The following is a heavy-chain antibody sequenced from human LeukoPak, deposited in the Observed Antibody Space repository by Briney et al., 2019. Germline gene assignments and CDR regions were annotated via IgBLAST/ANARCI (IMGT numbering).Heavy chain of an antibody. CDR2: INPNSGGT. V-gene: IGHV1-2*02. D-gene: IGHD2-2*01. CDR3: ARVVVVPAAPMDV. CDR1: GYTFTCYY. J-gene: IGHJ6*04. Sequence: ASVKVSCKASGYTFTCYYMHWVRQAPGQGLEWMGWINPNSGGTNYAQKFQGRVTMTRDTSISTAYMELSRLRSDDTAVYYCARVVVVPAAPMDVWGKGTTVTVSS.